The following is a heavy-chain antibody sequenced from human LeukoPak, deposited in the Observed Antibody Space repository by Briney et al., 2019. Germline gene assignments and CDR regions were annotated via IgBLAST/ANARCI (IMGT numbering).Heavy chain of an antibody. Sequence: TASETLSLTCTVSGASISSYYWSWIRQPPGKGLEWIGYIYYSGYTNYNPSLRSRVTISVDTSKNQFSLKLSSVTAADTAVYYCARGRTGYHLLPTKKDYSYYYMDVWDKGTTVTVSS. V-gene: IGHV4-59*01. CDR3: ARGRTGYHLLPTKKDYSYYYMDV. CDR2: IYYSGYT. CDR1: GASISSYY. D-gene: IGHD2-2*01. J-gene: IGHJ6*03.